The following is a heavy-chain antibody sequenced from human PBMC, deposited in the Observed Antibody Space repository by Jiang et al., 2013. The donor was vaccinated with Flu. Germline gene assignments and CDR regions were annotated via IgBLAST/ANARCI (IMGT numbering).Heavy chain of an antibody. CDR2: IYPGDSDT. J-gene: IGHJ4*02. CDR1: GYSFTSYW. Sequence: SCKGSGYSFTSYWIGWVRQMPGKGLEWMGIIYPGDSDTRYSPSFQGQVTISANKSISTAYLQWSSLKASDTAMYYCARQNTAMARFDYWGQGTLVTVSS. D-gene: IGHD5-18*01. V-gene: IGHV5-51*01. CDR3: ARQNTAMARFDY.